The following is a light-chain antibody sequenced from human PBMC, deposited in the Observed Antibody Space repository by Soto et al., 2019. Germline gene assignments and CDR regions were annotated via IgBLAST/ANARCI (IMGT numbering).Light chain of an antibody. CDR1: QSVSSN. CDR2: GAS. Sequence: EIVMTQSPATLSVSPGERATLSRRASQSVSSNLAWYQQKPGQAPRLLIYGASTRATGIPARFSGSGSGTEFTLTISSQQSEDFAVYYCQQYNNWPPWTFGQGTKVEIK. V-gene: IGKV3-15*01. J-gene: IGKJ1*01. CDR3: QQYNNWPPWT.